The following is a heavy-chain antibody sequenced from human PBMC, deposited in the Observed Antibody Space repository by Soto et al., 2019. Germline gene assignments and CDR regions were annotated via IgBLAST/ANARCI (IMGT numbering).Heavy chain of an antibody. D-gene: IGHD6-13*01. CDR3: ARDRAAGGY. CDR1: GFYYSNDE. Sequence: PGGSLRLSCAAAGFYYSNDEMNWVRQAPGKGLEWVAYISSGGDTIHYADSVRGRFTVSRDNARNSLSLQMNTLRVEDTALYYCARDRAAGGYWGQGTLVTVSS. CDR2: ISSGGDTI. J-gene: IGHJ4*02. V-gene: IGHV3-48*03.